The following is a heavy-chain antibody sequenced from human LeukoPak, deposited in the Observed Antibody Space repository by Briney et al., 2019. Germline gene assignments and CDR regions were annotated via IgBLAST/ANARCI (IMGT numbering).Heavy chain of an antibody. Sequence: SETLSLTCTVSGGSISTYYWSWIRQPPGKGLEWIGYIYYSGSTNYNPSLKSRVTISVDMSKNQFSLKLSSVTAADTAVYYCARQFYDSRAWFAPWGQGTLVTVSS. CDR2: IYYSGST. CDR1: GGSISTYY. J-gene: IGHJ5*02. V-gene: IGHV4-59*08. D-gene: IGHD3-3*01. CDR3: ARQFYDSRAWFAP.